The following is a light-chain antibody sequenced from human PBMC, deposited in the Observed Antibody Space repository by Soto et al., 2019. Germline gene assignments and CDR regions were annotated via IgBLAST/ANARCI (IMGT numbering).Light chain of an antibody. J-gene: IGLJ2*01. CDR3: SSYTSRSTLGV. CDR2: DVS. CDR1: NSDIAGYNY. Sequence: QSALTQPASVSGSPGQSITISCTGTNSDIAGYNYVSWYQQHPGKAPKLMIYDVSNRPSGVSYRFSGSKSGNTASLTISGLQAEDEADYYCSSYTSRSTLGVFGGGTQLTVL. V-gene: IGLV2-14*03.